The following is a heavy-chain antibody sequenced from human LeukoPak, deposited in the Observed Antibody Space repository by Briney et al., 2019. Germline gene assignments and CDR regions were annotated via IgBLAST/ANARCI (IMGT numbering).Heavy chain of an antibody. CDR2: INHSGST. CDR1: GGSFSGYY. Sequence: SETPSLTCAVYGGSFSGYYWSWIRQPPGKGLEWIGEINHSGSTNYNPSLKSRVTMSVDTSKNQFSLKLSSVTAADTAVYYCARANPWFDPWGQGTLVTVSS. V-gene: IGHV4-34*01. CDR3: ARANPWFDP. J-gene: IGHJ5*02. D-gene: IGHD1-14*01.